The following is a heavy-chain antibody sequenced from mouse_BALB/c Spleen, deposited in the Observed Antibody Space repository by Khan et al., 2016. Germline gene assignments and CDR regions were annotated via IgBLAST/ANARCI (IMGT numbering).Heavy chain of an antibody. V-gene: IGHV9-3-1*01. CDR3: TRKDDYAAWAYYFDC. CDR2: INTYTAKP. Sequence: QIQLVQSGPELKKPGETVKISCKASGYTFTSYGMNWVKQAPGKGLKWMGWINTYTAKPTYADDFKGRFALSLAASASTAYLQINDLKNEDTATYFCTRKDDYAAWAYYFDCWGHGTTLTVSS. CDR1: GYTFTSYG. J-gene: IGHJ2*01. D-gene: IGHD1-1*02.